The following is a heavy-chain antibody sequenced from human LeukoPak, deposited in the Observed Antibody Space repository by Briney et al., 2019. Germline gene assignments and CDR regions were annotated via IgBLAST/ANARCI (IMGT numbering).Heavy chain of an antibody. Sequence: GGSLRLSCAASGFTVSTHYMSWVRQAPGKGLEWVSLLYSRGDTFYADSVKGRFTIPRDNSKNTLYLQMNSLTAEDTAVYFCARDSSSFPNYFDYWGQGTLVTVSS. CDR1: GFTVSTHY. CDR3: ARDSSSFPNYFDY. D-gene: IGHD6-19*01. V-gene: IGHV3-53*01. CDR2: LYSRGDT. J-gene: IGHJ4*02.